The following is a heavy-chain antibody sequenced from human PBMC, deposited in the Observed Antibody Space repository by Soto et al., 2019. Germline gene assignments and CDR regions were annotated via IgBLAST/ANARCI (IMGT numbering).Heavy chain of an antibody. V-gene: IGHV3-7*02. J-gene: IGHJ4*02. CDR2: INPEGSAE. CDR3: ARHGVWCFDF. D-gene: IGHD2-8*02. Sequence: EMQLVESGGALVQPGGSLRLSCAASGFTFSSSWMAWVRQAPGKGLEWVANINPEGSAEYYVDSVKGRFTISGDNAKNSLYLQMNSLRLEDTALYYCARHGVWCFDFWGQGTLVSISS. CDR1: GFTFSSSW.